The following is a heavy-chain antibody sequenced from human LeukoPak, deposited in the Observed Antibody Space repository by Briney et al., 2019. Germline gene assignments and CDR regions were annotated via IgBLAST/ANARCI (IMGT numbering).Heavy chain of an antibody. Sequence: GGSLRLSCAASGFTFSSYSMNWVRQAPGKGLEWVSSISSSSSYIYYADSVKGRFTISRDNAKNSLYLQMNSLRAEDTAVYYCARDESRFGMDVWGHGTTVTVSS. V-gene: IGHV3-21*01. CDR1: GFTFSSYS. CDR2: ISSSSSYI. J-gene: IGHJ6*02. CDR3: ARDESRFGMDV.